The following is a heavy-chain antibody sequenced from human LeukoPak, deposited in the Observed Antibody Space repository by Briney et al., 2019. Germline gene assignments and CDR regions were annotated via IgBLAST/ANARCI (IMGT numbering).Heavy chain of an antibody. V-gene: IGHV3-7*03. CDR3: AKRSARSLFDP. Sequence: PGGSLRLSCVGSGFTFSSSWMGWVRQAPGKGLEWVANIKQDETEEYYADSVKGRFTVSRDNAKNSMYLQMDSLRVEDTAMYYCAKRSARSLFDPWGQGTLVTVSS. CDR1: GFTFSSSW. D-gene: IGHD6-19*01. CDR2: IKQDETEE. J-gene: IGHJ5*02.